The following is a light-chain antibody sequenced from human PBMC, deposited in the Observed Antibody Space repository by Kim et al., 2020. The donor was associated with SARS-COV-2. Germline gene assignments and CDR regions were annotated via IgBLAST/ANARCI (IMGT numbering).Light chain of an antibody. V-gene: IGKV1-5*03. CDR2: KAS. J-gene: IGKJ1*01. CDR3: QQYDTYPWT. CDR1: QYITRR. Sequence: ASVGDRVTITCRASQYITRRLAWYQQKPGKAPKVLISKASTLESGVPSTFSGSGSGTDFTLTISSLQPNDFATYYCQQYDTYPWTFGQGTKVDIK.